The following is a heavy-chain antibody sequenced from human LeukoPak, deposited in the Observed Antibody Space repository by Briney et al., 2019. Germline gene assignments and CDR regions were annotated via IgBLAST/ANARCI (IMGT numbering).Heavy chain of an antibody. CDR3: ARAAPSHCSGGSCYSHGMDV. J-gene: IGHJ6*04. CDR1: GGSFSGYY. Sequence: SETLSLTCGVYGGSFSGYYWSWIRQPPGKGLEWIGEINHSGSTNYNPSLKSRVTISVDTSKNQFSLKLSSVTAADTAVYYCARAAPSHCSGGSCYSHGMDVWGKGTTVTVSS. D-gene: IGHD2-15*01. CDR2: INHSGST. V-gene: IGHV4-34*01.